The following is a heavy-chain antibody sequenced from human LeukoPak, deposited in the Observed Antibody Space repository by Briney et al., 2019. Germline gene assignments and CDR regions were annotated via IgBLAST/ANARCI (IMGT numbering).Heavy chain of an antibody. CDR3: ARGGGYCSGGSCPTPDY. CDR2: ISTSSSYI. V-gene: IGHV3-21*01. D-gene: IGHD2-15*01. Sequence: GGSLRLSCAASGFTFSSYSMNWVRQAPGKGLEWVSSISTSSSYIYYADSVKDRFTISRDNAKNSLYLQMNSLRAEDTAVYYCARGGGYCSGGSCPTPDYWGQGTLVTVSS. CDR1: GFTFSSYS. J-gene: IGHJ4*02.